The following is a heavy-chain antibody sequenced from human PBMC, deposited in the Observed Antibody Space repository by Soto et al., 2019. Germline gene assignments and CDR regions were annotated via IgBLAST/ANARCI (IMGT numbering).Heavy chain of an antibody. CDR2: IYYSGST. J-gene: IGHJ4*02. CDR1: GGSISSGDYY. D-gene: IGHD2-21*01. Sequence: SETLSLTCTVSGGSISSGDYYWSWIRQPPGKGLEWIGYIYYSGSTYYNPSLKSRVTISVDTSKNQFSLKLSSVTAADTAVYYCATRRAEMAIIDFDYWGQGTLVTVSS. V-gene: IGHV4-30-4*01. CDR3: ATRRAEMAIIDFDY.